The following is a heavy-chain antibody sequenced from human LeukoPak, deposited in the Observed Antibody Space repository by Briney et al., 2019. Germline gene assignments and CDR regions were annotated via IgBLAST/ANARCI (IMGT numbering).Heavy chain of an antibody. Sequence: SETLSLTCTVSGGSVSSGSYYWSWIRQPPGTGLEWIGYIYYSGSTNYNPSLKSRVTISVDTSKNQFSLKLSSVTAADTAVYYCARYSNYVRYYYYYGMDVWGQGTTVTVSS. D-gene: IGHD4-11*01. V-gene: IGHV4-61*01. CDR3: ARYSNYVRYYYYYGMDV. CDR2: IYYSGST. CDR1: GGSVSSGSYY. J-gene: IGHJ6*02.